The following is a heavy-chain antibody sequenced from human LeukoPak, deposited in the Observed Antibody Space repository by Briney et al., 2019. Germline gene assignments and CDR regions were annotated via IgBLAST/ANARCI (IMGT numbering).Heavy chain of an antibody. CDR1: GFTFRSYG. V-gene: IGHV3-30*02. D-gene: IGHD6-13*01. CDR2: TWYDGNNK. J-gene: IGHJ5*02. CDR3: ARATLKDYSSSWYWFDP. Sequence: GGSLRLSCAASGFTFRSYGTYWVRPAPREGVEWVAFTWYDGNNKYYADSVKGRFTSSRDNSKSTLYLKMNSLSAEDTAVYFCARATLKDYSSSWYWFDPWGQGTLVTVSS.